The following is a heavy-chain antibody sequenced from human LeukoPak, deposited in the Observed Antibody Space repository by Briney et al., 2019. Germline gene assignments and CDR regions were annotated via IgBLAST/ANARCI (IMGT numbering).Heavy chain of an antibody. D-gene: IGHD1-1*01. Sequence: PSKTLSLTCTVSGGSISSYYWSWIRQPPGKGLEWIGYIYYSGSTNYNPSLKGRVTISVDTSKNQFSLKLSSVTAADTAVHYCARSQGRPPYYYYGMDVWGQGTTVTVSS. J-gene: IGHJ6*02. CDR2: IYYSGST. CDR1: GGSISSYY. CDR3: ARSQGRPPYYYYGMDV. V-gene: IGHV4-59*08.